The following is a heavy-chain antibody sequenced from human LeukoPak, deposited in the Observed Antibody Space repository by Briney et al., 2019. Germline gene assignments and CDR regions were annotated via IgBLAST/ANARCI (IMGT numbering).Heavy chain of an antibody. V-gene: IGHV1-8*01. CDR3: ARWSTAAGSYGMDV. CDR1: GYTFTSYD. Sequence: ASVKVSCKASGYTFTSYDINWVRQATGQGLEWMGWMNPNSGNTGYAQKFQGRVTMTRNTSISTAYMELSSLRSEDTAAYYCARWSTAAGSYGMDVWGQGTTVTVSS. J-gene: IGHJ6*02. D-gene: IGHD6-13*01. CDR2: MNPNSGNT.